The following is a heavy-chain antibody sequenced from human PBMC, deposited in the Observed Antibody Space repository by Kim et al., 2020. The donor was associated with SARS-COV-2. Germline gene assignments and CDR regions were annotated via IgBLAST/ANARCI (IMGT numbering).Heavy chain of an antibody. CDR2: INAYNGNT. D-gene: IGHD3-22*01. CDR3: ARGDYYGSRPNWFDP. Sequence: ASVKVSCKASGYTFTNYGVNWVRQAPGQGLEWMGWINAYNGNTDYAQKLQGRVTMTTDTSTSTAYMELRSLRSDDTAVYYCARGDYYGSRPNWFDPWGQGTLVTVSS. CDR1: GYTFTNYG. V-gene: IGHV1-18*01. J-gene: IGHJ5*02.